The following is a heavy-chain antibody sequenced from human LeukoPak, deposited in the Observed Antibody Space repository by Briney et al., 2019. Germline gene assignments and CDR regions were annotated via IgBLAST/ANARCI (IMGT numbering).Heavy chain of an antibody. Sequence: GASVKVSCKTSGYTFTDYFIHWVRQAPGQGLEWMGWIHPNSGATKSAEKFQGRATLTRDTSITTVYMELSRLSSDDTAVYYCARDIVVVSDTRGFDYWVQGTLVTVSS. D-gene: IGHD2-21*01. J-gene: IGHJ4*02. CDR2: IHPNSGAT. CDR1: GYTFTDYF. V-gene: IGHV1-2*02. CDR3: ARDIVVVSDTRGFDY.